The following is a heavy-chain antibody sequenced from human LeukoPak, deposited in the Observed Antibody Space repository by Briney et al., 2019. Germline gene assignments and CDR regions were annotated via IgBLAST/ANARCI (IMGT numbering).Heavy chain of an antibody. V-gene: IGHV4-61*01. Sequence: SETLSLTCTVSGGSLTRVSYYWSWIRQPPGKALEWVGYISYCGSTNYNPSLKSRVTISVDTSKNQFSLKLNAVTAADPGMYYCATYDDRSGYKWDYWGQGTMVTVSS. J-gene: IGHJ4*02. D-gene: IGHD3-22*01. CDR2: ISYCGST. CDR1: GGSLTRVSYY. CDR3: ATYDDRSGYKWDY.